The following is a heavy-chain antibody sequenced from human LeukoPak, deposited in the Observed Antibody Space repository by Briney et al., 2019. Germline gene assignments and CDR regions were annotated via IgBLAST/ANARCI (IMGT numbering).Heavy chain of an antibody. Sequence: SETLSLTCTVSGGSISGFYWSWIRQPPGKGLEWIGYVYYIGTTNYNPSLKSRVTISVDTSKNQFSLNLTSVTAADTAVYYCARRSYSGYEYNRGQGTLVTVSS. CDR3: ARRSYSGYEYN. CDR2: VYYIGTT. D-gene: IGHD5-12*01. CDR1: GGSISGFY. J-gene: IGHJ4*02. V-gene: IGHV4-59*01.